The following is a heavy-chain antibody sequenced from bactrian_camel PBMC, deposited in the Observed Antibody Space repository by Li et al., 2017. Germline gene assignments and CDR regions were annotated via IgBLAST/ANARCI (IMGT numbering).Heavy chain of an antibody. J-gene: IGHJ4*01. CDR3: AAEWRQLLATYSGHKCHWYGGNYDY. V-gene: IGHV3S1*01. CDR2: VNTGSDNK. CDR1: GYNFAFTRSC. D-gene: IGHD6*01. Sequence: HVQLVESGGGSVQAGGSLRLSCAASGYNFAFTRSCPAWFRQAPGKEREGVASVNTGSDNKETYVDPVRGRFTISRDNSKNTVYLQMNNLKPEDTATYYCAAEWRQLLATYSGHKCHWYGGNYDYWGQGTQVTV.